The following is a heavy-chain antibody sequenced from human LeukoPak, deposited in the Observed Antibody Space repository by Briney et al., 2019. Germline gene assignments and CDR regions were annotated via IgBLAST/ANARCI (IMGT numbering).Heavy chain of an antibody. CDR3: ARENYYDSSGYLD. CDR2: ISSSSSYI. CDR1: GFTFSSYS. D-gene: IGHD3-22*01. Sequence: GGSLRLSCAASGFTFSSYSMNWVRQAPGKGLEWVSSISSSSSYIYYADSVKGGFTISRDNAKNSLYLQMNSLRAEDTAVYYCARENYYDSSGYLDWGQGTLVTVSS. V-gene: IGHV3-21*01. J-gene: IGHJ4*02.